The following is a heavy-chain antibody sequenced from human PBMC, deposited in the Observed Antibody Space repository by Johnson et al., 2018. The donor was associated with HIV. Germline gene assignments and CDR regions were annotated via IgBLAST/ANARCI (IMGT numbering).Heavy chain of an antibody. J-gene: IGHJ3*02. Sequence: QMQLVESGGGVVQPGGSLRLSCAASGFTFSSYGMHWVRQAPGKGLEWVAFIRYAGSNKYSADSVKGRFTISRDNSKNTLYLQMNSLRAEDTAVYYCAKALGWELSIWGQGTMVTVSS. D-gene: IGHD1-26*01. CDR3: AKALGWELSI. V-gene: IGHV3-30*02. CDR2: IRYAGSNK. CDR1: GFTFSSYG.